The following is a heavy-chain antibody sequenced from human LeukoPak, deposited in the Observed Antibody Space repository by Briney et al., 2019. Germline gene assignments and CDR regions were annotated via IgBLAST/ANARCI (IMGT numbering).Heavy chain of an antibody. V-gene: IGHV1-2*02. D-gene: IGHD1-26*01. Sequence: ASVKVSCKASGYTFTSYYMHWVRQAQGQGLELMGCITPKSRGTNYAQTFQGRGTMTRDTSIRTAYMELSRLRSDATAVYYCARTYSGSLYYYYGMDVWGQGTTVTVSS. CDR2: ITPKSRGT. J-gene: IGHJ6*02. CDR1: GYTFTSYY. CDR3: ARTYSGSLYYYYGMDV.